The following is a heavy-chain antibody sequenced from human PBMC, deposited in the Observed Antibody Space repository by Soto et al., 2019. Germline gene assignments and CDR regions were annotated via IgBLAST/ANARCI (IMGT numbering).Heavy chain of an antibody. CDR1: GFSLNTYGVG. V-gene: IGHV2-5*02. J-gene: IGHJ4*02. Sequence: QITLKESGPTLVKPTQTLTLTCTFSGFSLNTYGVGVGWIRQPPGKALEWLALIYWDDDKRYSPSLKSRLTIXXXTXXNQVVLTMTNMDPVDTVTYYCARALGSWGAYYFDYWGQGTLVTVSS. D-gene: IGHD3-16*01. CDR2: IYWDDDK. CDR3: ARALGSWGAYYFDY.